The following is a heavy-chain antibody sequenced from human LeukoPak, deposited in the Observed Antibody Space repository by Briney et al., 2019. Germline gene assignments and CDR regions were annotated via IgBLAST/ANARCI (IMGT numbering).Heavy chain of an antibody. D-gene: IGHD2/OR15-2a*01. CDR3: ARDFYGLNDY. Sequence: GGSLRLSCAASGFTFSSYSMNWVRQAPGKGLEWVSSISSSSSYIYYVDSVKGRFTISRDNAKNSLYLQMNSLRAEDTAVYYCARDFYGLNDYWGQGTLVTVSS. CDR1: GFTFSSYS. V-gene: IGHV3-21*01. J-gene: IGHJ4*02. CDR2: ISSSSSYI.